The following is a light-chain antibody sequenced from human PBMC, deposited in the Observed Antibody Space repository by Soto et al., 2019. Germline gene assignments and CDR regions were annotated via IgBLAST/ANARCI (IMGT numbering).Light chain of an antibody. V-gene: IGLV2-11*01. J-gene: IGLJ1*01. CDR3: CSYTSGNTYV. CDR2: DVD. Sequence: QSVLTQPRSVSGSPGQSVAISCTGTSSDIGGYNYVSWYQQHPGKAPKVMIYDVDKRPSGVSSRFSGSKSGNTASLTISALQAEDEADYYCCSYTSGNTYVFGTGTKATVL. CDR1: SSDIGGYNY.